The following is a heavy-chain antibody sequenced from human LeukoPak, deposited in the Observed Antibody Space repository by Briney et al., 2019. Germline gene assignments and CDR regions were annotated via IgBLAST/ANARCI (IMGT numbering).Heavy chain of an antibody. CDR1: GGSISSSSYY. D-gene: IGHD3-10*01. CDR2: IYYSGST. V-gene: IGHV4-39*07. Sequence: PSETLSLTCTVSGGSISSSSYYWGWIRQPPGKGLEWIGSIYYSGSTYYNPSLKSRVTISVDTSKNQFSPKLSSVTAADTAVYYCARGMDYGSGSYIFLYWGQGTLVTVSS. J-gene: IGHJ4*02. CDR3: ARGMDYGSGSYIFLY.